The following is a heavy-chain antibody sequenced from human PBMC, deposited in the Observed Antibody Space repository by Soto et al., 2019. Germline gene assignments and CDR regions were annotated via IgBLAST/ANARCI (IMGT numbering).Heavy chain of an antibody. V-gene: IGHV1-18*01. CDR2: ISAYNGNT. CDR3: ARWVVGAATPNWFDP. Sequence: GASVKVSCKASGYTFTSYGISWVRQAPGQGLEWMGWISAYNGNTNYAQKLQGRVTMTTDTSTSTAYMELRSLRSDDTAVYYCARWVVGAATPNWFDPWGQGTLVTVSS. D-gene: IGHD2-15*01. CDR1: GYTFTSYG. J-gene: IGHJ5*02.